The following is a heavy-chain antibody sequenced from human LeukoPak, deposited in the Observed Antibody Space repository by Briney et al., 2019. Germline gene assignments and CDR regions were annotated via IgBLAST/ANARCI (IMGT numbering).Heavy chain of an antibody. CDR3: ARLSVDSELSPYDIYSSSSPYFDY. Sequence: GASVKVSCKASGYTFTSYAMHWVRQAPGQRLEWMGWINAGNGNTKYSQKFQGRVTITRDTSASTAYMELSSLRSEDTAVYYCARLSVDSELSPYDIYSSSSPYFDYWGQGTLVTVSS. J-gene: IGHJ4*02. D-gene: IGHD6-13*01. V-gene: IGHV1-3*01. CDR2: INAGNGNT. CDR1: GYTFTSYA.